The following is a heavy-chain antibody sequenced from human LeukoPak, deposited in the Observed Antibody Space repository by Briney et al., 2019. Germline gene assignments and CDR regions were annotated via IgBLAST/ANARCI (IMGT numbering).Heavy chain of an antibody. J-gene: IGHJ3*02. CDR1: GGSISSYY. Sequence: PSETLSLTCTVSGGSISSYYWSWIRQPAGKGLEWIGRIYTSGFISGITNYNPSLKSRVTISVDTSKNQISLKLTSVTAADTAAYYCAREGTSSWSGLDPFDIWGQGTVVTVSS. CDR2: IYTSGFISGIT. V-gene: IGHV4-4*07. CDR3: AREGTSSWSGLDPFDI. D-gene: IGHD6-13*01.